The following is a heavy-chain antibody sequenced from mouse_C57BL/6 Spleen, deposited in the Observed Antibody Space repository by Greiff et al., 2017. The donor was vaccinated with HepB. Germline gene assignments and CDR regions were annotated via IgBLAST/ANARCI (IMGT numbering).Heavy chain of an antibody. CDR2: IYIGNGYT. D-gene: IGHD1-1*01. CDR3: ARRSHYYGSSYWYFDV. J-gene: IGHJ1*03. CDR1: GYTFTSYG. Sequence: EVKLVESGAELVRPGSSVKMSCKTSGYTFTSYGINWVKQRPGQGLEWIGYIYIGNGYTEYNEKFKGKATLTSDTSSSTAYMQLSSLTSEDSAIYFCARRSHYYGSSYWYFDVWGTGTTVTVSS. V-gene: IGHV1-58*01.